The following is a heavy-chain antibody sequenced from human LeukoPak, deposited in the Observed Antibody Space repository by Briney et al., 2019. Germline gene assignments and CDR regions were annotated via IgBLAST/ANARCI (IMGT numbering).Heavy chain of an antibody. J-gene: IGHJ6*03. CDR1: GFTFSSYS. Sequence: PGGSLRLSCAASGFTFSSYSMNWVRQAPGKGLEWVSSISSSSSYIYYADSVKGRFTISRDNAKNSLYLQMNSLRAEDTALYHCARGITMVRGVLYYYYMDVWGKGTTVTISS. D-gene: IGHD3-10*01. V-gene: IGHV3-21*04. CDR2: ISSSSSYI. CDR3: ARGITMVRGVLYYYYMDV.